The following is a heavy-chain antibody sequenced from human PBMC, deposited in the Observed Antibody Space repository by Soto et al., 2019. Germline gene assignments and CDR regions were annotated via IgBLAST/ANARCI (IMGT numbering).Heavy chain of an antibody. CDR2: IYHSGST. J-gene: IGHJ6*02. CDR1: GGSLSSGAYY. D-gene: IGHD2-8*01. CDR3: ARRGYCTNGVCYYGMDV. V-gene: IGHV4-31*03. Sequence: SETLCLTCTVSGGSLSSGAYYWSWIRQHPGKGLEWIGYIYHSGSTNYNPSLKSRVTISVDKSKNQFSLKLSSVTAADTAVYYCARRGYCTNGVCYYGMDVWGQGTTVTVSS.